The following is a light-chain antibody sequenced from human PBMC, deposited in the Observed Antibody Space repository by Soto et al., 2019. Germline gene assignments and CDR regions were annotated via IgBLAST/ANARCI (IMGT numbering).Light chain of an antibody. CDR3: QQYGSSPRT. Sequence: PGERATLSCRSSQSVNSNYLAWYQQKPGQAPRLLIYGASSRATGIPDRFSGSGSGTDFTLTISRLEPEDFAVYYCQQYGSSPRTFGLGTKVEIK. CDR1: QSVNSNY. CDR2: GAS. V-gene: IGKV3-20*01. J-gene: IGKJ1*01.